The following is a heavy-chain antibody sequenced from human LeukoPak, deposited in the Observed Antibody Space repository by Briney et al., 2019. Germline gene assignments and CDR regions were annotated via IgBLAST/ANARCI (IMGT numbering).Heavy chain of an antibody. J-gene: IGHJ4*02. CDR3: ARAGGVHDTPMDLDY. CDR1: GGSISSYY. CDR2: FCYSGST. D-gene: IGHD5-18*01. V-gene: IGHV4-59*01. Sequence: SETLSLTCTVSGGSISSYYWSWIRQPPGKGLEWIGDFCYSGSTNYNPSLKSRVTISVDTSKNQFSLKLSSVTAADTAVYYCARAGGVHDTPMDLDYWGQGTLVTVSS.